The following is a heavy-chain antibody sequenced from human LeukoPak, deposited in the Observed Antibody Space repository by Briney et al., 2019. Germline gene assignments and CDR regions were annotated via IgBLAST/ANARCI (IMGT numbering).Heavy chain of an antibody. CDR2: INPNSGGT. CDR3: ARARPGDFNWFGP. J-gene: IGHJ5*02. D-gene: IGHD2-21*01. CDR1: GYTFTGYY. V-gene: IGHV1-2*02. Sequence: ASVKVSCKASGYTFTGYYMHWVRQAPGQGLEWMGWINPNSGGTNYAQKFQGRVTMTRDTSISTAYMELSRLRSDDTAVYYCARARPGDFNWFGPWGQGTLVTVSS.